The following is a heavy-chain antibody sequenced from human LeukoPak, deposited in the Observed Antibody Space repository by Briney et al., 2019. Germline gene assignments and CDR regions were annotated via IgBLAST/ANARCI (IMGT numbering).Heavy chain of an antibody. V-gene: IGHV3-21*01. D-gene: IGHD3-9*01. J-gene: IGHJ4*02. CDR3: TRDPLRYLRVGHYDY. CDR1: GVTFSTSA. Sequence: KTGGSLRLSCAASGVTFSTSAMNWVRQVPGKGLEWASSIDYDSSHIYYAASVRGRFTISRDNARDSVYLQMDSLRVEDTAVYYCTRDPLRYLRVGHYDYWGQGTLVAVSS. CDR2: IDYDSSHI.